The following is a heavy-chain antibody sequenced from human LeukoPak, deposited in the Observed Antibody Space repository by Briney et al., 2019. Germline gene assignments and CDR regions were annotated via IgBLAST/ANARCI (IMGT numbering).Heavy chain of an antibody. Sequence: GESLKISCKGSGYSFTSYWIGWVRQAPGQGLEWMGWISAYNGNTNYAQKLQGRVTMTTDTSTSTAYMELRSLRSDDTAVYYCARAKLFGFDYWGQGTLVTVSS. CDR3: ARAKLFGFDY. J-gene: IGHJ4*02. CDR1: GYSFTSYW. CDR2: ISAYNGNT. D-gene: IGHD2/OR15-2a*01. V-gene: IGHV1-18*04.